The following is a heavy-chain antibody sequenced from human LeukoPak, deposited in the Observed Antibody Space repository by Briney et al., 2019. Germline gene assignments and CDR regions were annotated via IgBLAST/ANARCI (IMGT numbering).Heavy chain of an antibody. Sequence: ASVKVSCKASGGTFSSDAISWVRQAPGQGLEWMGWISAYNGNTNYAQKLQGRVTMTTDTSTSTAYMELRSLRSDDTAVYYCARGIAAAGLGGDYWGQGTLVTVSS. CDR3: ARGIAAAGLGGDY. J-gene: IGHJ4*02. V-gene: IGHV1-18*01. D-gene: IGHD6-13*01. CDR1: GGTFSSDA. CDR2: ISAYNGNT.